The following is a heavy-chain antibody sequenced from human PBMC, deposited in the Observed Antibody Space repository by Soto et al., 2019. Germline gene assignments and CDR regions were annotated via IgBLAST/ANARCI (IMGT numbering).Heavy chain of an antibody. V-gene: IGHV6-1*01. CDR2: TYYKSKWNN. J-gene: IGHJ6*02. Sequence: SQTLSLTCAISGDSVSSNSAAWNSIRQSPSRGLEWLGRTYYKSKWNNDYALSVKSRITINPDTSKNQFSLHLYSVTPEDTAVCYCTGITWFRGMDVWGQGTPVTVSS. CDR3: TGITWFRGMDV. CDR1: GDSVSSNSAA. D-gene: IGHD3-10*01.